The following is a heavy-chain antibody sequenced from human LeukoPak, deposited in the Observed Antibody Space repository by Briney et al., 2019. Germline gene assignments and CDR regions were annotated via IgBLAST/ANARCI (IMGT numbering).Heavy chain of an antibody. CDR1: GYTFTSYG. J-gene: IGHJ5*02. Sequence: ASVKASCKASGYTFTSYGISWVRQAPGQGLEWMGWISAYNGNTNYAQKFQGRVTITADESTSTAYMELSSLRSEDTAVYYCARYFPNEWFDPWGQGTLVTVSS. CDR3: ARYFPNEWFDP. V-gene: IGHV1-18*01. CDR2: ISAYNGNT. D-gene: IGHD2/OR15-2a*01.